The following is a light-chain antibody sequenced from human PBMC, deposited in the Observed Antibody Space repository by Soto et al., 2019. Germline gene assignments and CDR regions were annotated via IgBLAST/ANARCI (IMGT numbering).Light chain of an antibody. CDR2: GAS. CDR1: QSVGSN. J-gene: IGKJ2*01. CDR3: QQYNNWPYT. Sequence: EIVMTQSPATLSVSPGERATLSCRASQSVGSNLAWYQQRPGQAPRPLIYGASTRAIGIPPRFSGSGSGTEFTLTISRLQSEDLAVYYCQQYNNWPYTFGRGTKLEIK. V-gene: IGKV3-15*01.